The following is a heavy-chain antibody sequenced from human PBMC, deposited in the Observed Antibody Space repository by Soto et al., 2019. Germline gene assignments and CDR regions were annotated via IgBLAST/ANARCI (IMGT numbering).Heavy chain of an antibody. V-gene: IGHV4-34*01. CDR2: INHSGST. Sequence: PSETLSLTCAVYGGSFSGYYWSWIRQPPGKGLEWIGEINHSGSTNYNPSLKSRVTISVDTSKNQFSLKLSSVTAADTAVYYCARVSRLLWFGESAKYYYYGMDVWGQGTTVTVSS. D-gene: IGHD3-10*01. CDR1: GGSFSGYY. J-gene: IGHJ6*02. CDR3: ARVSRLLWFGESAKYYYYGMDV.